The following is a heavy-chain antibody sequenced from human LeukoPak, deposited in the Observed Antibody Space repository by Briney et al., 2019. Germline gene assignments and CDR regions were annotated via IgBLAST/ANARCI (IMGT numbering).Heavy chain of an antibody. Sequence: SETLSLTCTVSGDSMNPYYWSWIRQPPGKGLEWIAYIYYSGATKYNPSLKSRVSISIDTSEKQFSLKVTSVTAADTAVYYCARSDEYYYYGMDVWGQGTTVTVSS. V-gene: IGHV4-59*01. CDR1: GDSMNPYY. CDR2: IYYSGAT. CDR3: ARSDEYYYYGMDV. J-gene: IGHJ6*02. D-gene: IGHD5-24*01.